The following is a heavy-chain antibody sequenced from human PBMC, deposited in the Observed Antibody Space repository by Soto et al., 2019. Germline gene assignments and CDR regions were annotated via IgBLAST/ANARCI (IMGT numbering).Heavy chain of an antibody. CDR2: ISYDGTKT. CDR3: AREGRWRQPPDY. Sequence: VQLVESGGGVVQPGRSLRLSCAPSGFTFSCFGMFWVRQAPGTGLEWLSFISYDGTKTYYADSVKGRFTISRDNPKSTLFLQMDSLRVDDTAVYYCAREGRWRQPPDYWGQGTLVTGSS. CDR1: GFTFSCFG. V-gene: IGHV3-30*03. J-gene: IGHJ4*02. D-gene: IGHD1-1*01.